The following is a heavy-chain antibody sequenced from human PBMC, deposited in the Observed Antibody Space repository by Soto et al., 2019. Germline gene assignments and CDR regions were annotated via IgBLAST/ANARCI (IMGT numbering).Heavy chain of an antibody. CDR3: ARASWTTVTTGGKFDY. D-gene: IGHD4-17*01. CDR1: GFTFSSYG. J-gene: IGHJ4*02. Sequence: GGSLRLSCAASGFTFSSYGMHWVRQAPGKGLEWVAVIWYDGSNKYYADSVKGRFTISRDNSKNTLYLQMNSLRAEDTAVYYCARASWTTVTTGGKFDYWGQGTLVTVSS. V-gene: IGHV3-33*01. CDR2: IWYDGSNK.